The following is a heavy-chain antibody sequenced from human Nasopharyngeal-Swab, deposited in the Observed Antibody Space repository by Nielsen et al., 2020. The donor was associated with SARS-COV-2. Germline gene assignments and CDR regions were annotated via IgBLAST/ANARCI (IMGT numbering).Heavy chain of an antibody. Sequence: GESLKISCAASGFTFSSYAMHWVRQAPGKGLEWVAVISYDGSNKYYADSVKGRFTISRDNSKNTLYLQMNSLRAEDTAVYYCARDHYGSGSYRRFDPWGQGTLVTVSS. V-gene: IGHV3-30-3*01. J-gene: IGHJ5*02. D-gene: IGHD3-10*01. CDR1: GFTFSSYA. CDR2: ISYDGSNK. CDR3: ARDHYGSGSYRRFDP.